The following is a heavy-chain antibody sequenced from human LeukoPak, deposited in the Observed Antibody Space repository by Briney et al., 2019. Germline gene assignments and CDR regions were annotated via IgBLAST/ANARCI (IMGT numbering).Heavy chain of an antibody. J-gene: IGHJ4*02. CDR2: ISSSSNTI. Sequence: GGSLRLSCAASGFTFSNYSMNWVRQAPGKGLEWVSYISSSSNTIYYADSVKGRFTISRDNAKNSLYLQMNGLRAEDTAVYYCARDTTTYYYDSSGQLGDYWGQGTLVTVSS. CDR1: GFTFSNYS. CDR3: ARDTTTYYYDSSGQLGDY. V-gene: IGHV3-48*04. D-gene: IGHD3-22*01.